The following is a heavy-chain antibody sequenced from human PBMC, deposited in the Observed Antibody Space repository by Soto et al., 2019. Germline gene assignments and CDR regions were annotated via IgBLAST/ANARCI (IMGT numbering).Heavy chain of an antibody. J-gene: IGHJ6*02. CDR1: GYTFTSYG. CDR3: ARDTRARITMVRGVIIDYYYYYGMDV. Sequence: PSVKVSCKASGYTFTSYGISWVRQAPGQGLEWMGWISAYNGNTNYAQKLQGRVTMTTDTSTSTAYMELRSLRSDDTAVYYCARDTRARITMVRGVIIDYYYYYGMDVWGQGTTVTVS. D-gene: IGHD3-10*01. V-gene: IGHV1-18*04. CDR2: ISAYNGNT.